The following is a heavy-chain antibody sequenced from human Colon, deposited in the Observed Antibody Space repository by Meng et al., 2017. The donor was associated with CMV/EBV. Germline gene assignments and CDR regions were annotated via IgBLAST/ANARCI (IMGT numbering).Heavy chain of an antibody. CDR2: ISCFNGNT. D-gene: IGHD3-9*01. CDR1: GYSFTNYG. J-gene: IGHJ4*02. CDR3: ARDTTGYSSFDI. Sequence: ASVKVSCKASGYSFTNYGITWVRQAPGQGLEWIGWISCFNGNTEYAQDFQGRVTMTTDASTTTAYMELRTLRSDDTAVYYCARDTTGYSSFDIWGQGTLVTVSS. V-gene: IGHV1-18*01.